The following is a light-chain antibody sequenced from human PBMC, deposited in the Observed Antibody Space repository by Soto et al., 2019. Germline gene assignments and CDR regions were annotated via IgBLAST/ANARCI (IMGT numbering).Light chain of an antibody. CDR1: QSVSTY. Sequence: EIVLTQSPATLSLSPGERATLSCRASQSVSTYLAWYQQKPGRAPRLLIYDASIRATGIPARFSGSGSGTDFTLTISSLEPEDLAVYYCQQRRNWPPITFGQGTRLEIK. CDR3: QQRRNWPPIT. V-gene: IGKV3-11*01. J-gene: IGKJ5*01. CDR2: DAS.